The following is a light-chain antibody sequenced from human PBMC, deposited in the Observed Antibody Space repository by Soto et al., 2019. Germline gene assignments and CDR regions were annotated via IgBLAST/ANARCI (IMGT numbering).Light chain of an antibody. CDR2: RNN. CDR3: AAWDDSLSGVV. V-gene: IGLV1-47*01. Sequence: QSVLTQPPSASGTPGQRVTISCSGSSSNIGSNYGYWYQQLPGTAPKLLIYRNNQRPSGVPDRFSGSKSGTSASLAISGLRSEDEAAYYCAAWDDSLSGVVFGGGTKLTVL. J-gene: IGLJ3*02. CDR1: SSNIGSNY.